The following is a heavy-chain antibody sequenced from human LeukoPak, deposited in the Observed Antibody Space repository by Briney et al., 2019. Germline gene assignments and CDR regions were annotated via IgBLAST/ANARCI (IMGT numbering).Heavy chain of an antibody. Sequence: SETLSLTCTVSGGSISSYYWSWIRQPPGKGLEWIGYIYYSGGTNYNPSLKSRVTISVDTSKNQFSLKLSSVTAADTAVYYCARREAAAGSFDYWGQGTLVTVSS. V-gene: IGHV4-59*08. CDR2: IYYSGGT. CDR3: ARREAAAGSFDY. CDR1: GGSISSYY. J-gene: IGHJ4*02. D-gene: IGHD6-13*01.